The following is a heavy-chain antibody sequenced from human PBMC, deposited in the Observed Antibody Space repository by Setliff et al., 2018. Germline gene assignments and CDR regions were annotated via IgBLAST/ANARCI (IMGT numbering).Heavy chain of an antibody. D-gene: IGHD3-3*01. CDR1: GYTFTGYY. V-gene: IGHV1-2*02. CDR2: INPNSGGT. Sequence: ASVKVSCKASGYTFTGYYMHWVRQAPGQGLEWMGWINPNSGGTNYAQKFQGRVTMTTDTSTSTAYMELRSLRSDDTAVYYCARAGPYYDFWSGYYRTMDVWGKGTTVTVSS. J-gene: IGHJ6*03. CDR3: ARAGPYYDFWSGYYRTMDV.